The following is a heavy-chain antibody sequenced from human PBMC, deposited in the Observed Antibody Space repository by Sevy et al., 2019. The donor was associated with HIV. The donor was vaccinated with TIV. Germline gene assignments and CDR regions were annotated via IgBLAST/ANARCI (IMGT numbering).Heavy chain of an antibody. CDR2: INNGGST. V-gene: IGHV3-23*01. D-gene: IGHD5-18*01. CDR1: GFTFSNYA. CDR3: ASGDTTMITDLDY. Sequence: GGSLRLSCGASGFTFSNYAMSWVRQAPGKGPEWVSGINNGGSTYYADSVKGRFTISRDNSKKMVFLQMNTLRAEDTAVYYCASGDTTMITDLDYWGQGALVTVSS. J-gene: IGHJ4*02.